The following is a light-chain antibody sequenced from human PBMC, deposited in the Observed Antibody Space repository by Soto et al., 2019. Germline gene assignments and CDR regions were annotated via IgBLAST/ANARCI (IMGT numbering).Light chain of an antibody. Sequence: DIQMTQSPSTLSASVGDRVTITCRASQSISSWLAWYQQKPGKAPKLLIYDASSLESGVPSRFSGSGSGTEFTLTISSLQPGDFATYYYQQYNSYSRTFGQGTKVDIK. CDR2: DAS. V-gene: IGKV1-5*01. CDR3: QQYNSYSRT. J-gene: IGKJ1*01. CDR1: QSISSW.